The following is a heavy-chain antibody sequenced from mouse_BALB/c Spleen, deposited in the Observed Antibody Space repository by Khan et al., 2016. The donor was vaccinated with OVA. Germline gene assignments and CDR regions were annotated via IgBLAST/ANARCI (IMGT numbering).Heavy chain of an antibody. CDR3: ASYRYDYFDY. CDR1: GYTFTTYW. Sequence: VQLQQSGAELARPGASVKLSCKASGYTFTTYWMQWVKQRPGQGLEWIGTIYPGDGDTRYTQNFKGKATLTADKSSSTAYMQLSSLTSEDSAVYYCASYRYDYFDYWGQGTTLTVSS. J-gene: IGHJ2*01. D-gene: IGHD2-14*01. V-gene: IGHV1-87*01. CDR2: IYPGDGDT.